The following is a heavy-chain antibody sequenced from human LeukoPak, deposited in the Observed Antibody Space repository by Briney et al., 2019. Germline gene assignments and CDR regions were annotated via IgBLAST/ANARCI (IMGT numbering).Heavy chain of an antibody. J-gene: IGHJ4*02. CDR2: INPSGGST. Sequence: ASVKVSCKASGYTFTSYFMHWVRQAPRQGRGWMGIINPSGGSTSYARKFQGRVTMTRDTSTSTVYMELSSLRSEDTAVYYCARNVEMATLSYWGQGTLVTVSS. V-gene: IGHV1-46*01. D-gene: IGHD5-24*01. CDR1: GYTFTSYF. CDR3: ARNVEMATLSY.